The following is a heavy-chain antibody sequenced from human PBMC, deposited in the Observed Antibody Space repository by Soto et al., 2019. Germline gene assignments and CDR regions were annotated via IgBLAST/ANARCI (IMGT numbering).Heavy chain of an antibody. V-gene: IGHV3-23*01. CDR1: GFTFSSYA. Sequence: PVGSLRLSCAASGFTFSSYAMTWVRRSPGKGLEWVSSIKSNSDTKYYADSVKGRFTISRDNSQDTVYLQMNSLRAEDTAKYYCAQHWRSGSDGIDHWGQGTPVTVSS. J-gene: IGHJ4*02. D-gene: IGHD1-26*01. CDR2: IKSNSDTK. CDR3: AQHWRSGSDGIDH.